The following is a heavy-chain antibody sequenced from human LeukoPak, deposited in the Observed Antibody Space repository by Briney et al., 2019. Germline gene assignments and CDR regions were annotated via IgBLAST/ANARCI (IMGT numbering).Heavy chain of an antibody. J-gene: IGHJ4*02. Sequence: GGSLRLSXAASGFTFSSYGMHWVRQAPGKGLEWVAFIRYDGSNKYYADSVKGRFTISRDNSKNTLYLQMNSLRAEDTAVYYCAKDSPLAIFDIVVVPAAPQGYWGQGTLVTVSS. CDR1: GFTFSSYG. CDR2: IRYDGSNK. CDR3: AKDSPLAIFDIVVVPAAPQGY. V-gene: IGHV3-30*02. D-gene: IGHD2-2*01.